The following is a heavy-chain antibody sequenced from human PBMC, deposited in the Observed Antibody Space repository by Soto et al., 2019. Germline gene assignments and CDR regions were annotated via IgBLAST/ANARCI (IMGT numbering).Heavy chain of an antibody. CDR2: ISGSGGST. Sequence: PGGSLRLSCAASGFTFSSYAMSWVRQAPGKGLEWVSAISGSGGSTYYADSVKGRFTISRDNSKNTLYLQMNSLRAEDTALYYYANDPLSLAPLFYWGQGTLVTVSS. CDR3: ANDPLSLAPLFY. CDR1: GFTFSSYA. V-gene: IGHV3-23*01. J-gene: IGHJ4*02. D-gene: IGHD3-16*01.